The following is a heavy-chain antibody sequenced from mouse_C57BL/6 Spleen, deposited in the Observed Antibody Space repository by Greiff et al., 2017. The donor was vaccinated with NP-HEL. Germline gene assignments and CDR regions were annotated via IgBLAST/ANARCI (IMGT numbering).Heavy chain of an antibody. Sequence: EVKLVESGGGLVKPGGSLKLSCAASGFTFSSYAMSWVRQTPEKRLEWVATISDGGSYTYYPDNVTGRFTISRDNAKNNLYLQMSHLKSEDTAMYYCARDNYFRAMDYWGQGTSVTVSS. V-gene: IGHV5-4*01. CDR1: GFTFSSYA. J-gene: IGHJ4*01. CDR3: ARDNYFRAMDY. D-gene: IGHD2-1*01. CDR2: ISDGGSYT.